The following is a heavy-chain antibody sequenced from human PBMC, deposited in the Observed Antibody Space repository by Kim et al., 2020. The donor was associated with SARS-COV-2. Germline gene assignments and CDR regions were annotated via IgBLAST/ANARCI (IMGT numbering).Heavy chain of an antibody. CDR3: ARGPLYYGSGVARNWFDP. V-gene: IGHV4-34*01. D-gene: IGHD3-10*01. Sequence: SETLSLTCAVYGGSFSGYYWSWIRQPPGKGLEWIGEINHSGSTNYNPSLKSRVTISVDTSKNQFSLKLSSVTAADTAVYYCARGPLYYGSGVARNWFDPWGQGTLVTVSS. CDR1: GGSFSGYY. CDR2: INHSGST. J-gene: IGHJ5*02.